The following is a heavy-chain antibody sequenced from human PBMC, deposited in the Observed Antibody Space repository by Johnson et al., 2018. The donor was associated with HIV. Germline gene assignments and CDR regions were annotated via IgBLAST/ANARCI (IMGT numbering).Heavy chain of an antibody. CDR1: GFSVSSNF. CDR3: AKDPIKRQLVRDDAFDI. J-gene: IGHJ3*02. D-gene: IGHD6-13*01. V-gene: IGHV3-66*01. CDR2: ISGSGVD. Sequence: EVHLVESGGVLVQPGGSLRLSCAAHGFSVSSNFMSWVRQAPGKGLEWVSGISGSGVDSYADFVKGRFTISRDNSKNMLHLQMNSLRAEDTAVYYCAKDPIKRQLVRDDAFDIWGQGTMVTVSS.